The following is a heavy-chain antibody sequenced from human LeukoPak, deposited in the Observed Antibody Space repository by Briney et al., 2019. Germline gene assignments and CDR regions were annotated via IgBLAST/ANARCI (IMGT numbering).Heavy chain of an antibody. V-gene: IGHV4-30-2*01. J-gene: IGHJ6*03. Sequence: SQTLSLTCAVSGGSISSGGYSWSWIRQPPGKGLEWIGYIYHSGSTYYNPSLKSRVTISVDTSKNQFSLKLSSVTAADTAVYYCARGRRRIVVVPAARYYYYMDVWGKGTTVTVSS. CDR3: ARGRRRIVVVPAARYYYYMDV. CDR1: GGSISSGGYS. D-gene: IGHD2-2*01. CDR2: IYHSGST.